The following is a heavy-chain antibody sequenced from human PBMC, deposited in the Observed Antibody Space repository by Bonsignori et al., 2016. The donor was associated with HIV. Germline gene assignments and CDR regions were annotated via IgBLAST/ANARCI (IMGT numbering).Heavy chain of an antibody. CDR3: ARGGLRLDYHYYYYYMDV. Sequence: WIRQPPGKGLEWIGHIYSSGNTNYNPSLKRRVTISVDMSKNQFSLKLSSVTAADTAVYYCARGGLRLDYHYYYYYMDVWGKGTTVTVSS. CDR2: IYSSGNT. V-gene: IGHV4-59*01. J-gene: IGHJ6*03. D-gene: IGHD5-12*01.